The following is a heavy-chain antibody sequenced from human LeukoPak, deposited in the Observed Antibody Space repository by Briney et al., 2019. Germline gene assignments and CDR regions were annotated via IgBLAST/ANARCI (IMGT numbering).Heavy chain of an antibody. CDR2: IRTSGDST. J-gene: IGHJ4*02. Sequence: PGGSLRLSCAASGFTFSNYAMSWVRQAPGKGLEWVSAIRTSGDSTYYADSVKGRFTISRDNSKNTLYLQMNSLRAEDTAVYYCTRVGYIDEGIDYWGQGTPVTVSS. V-gene: IGHV3-23*01. CDR1: GFTFSNYA. CDR3: TRVGYIDEGIDY. D-gene: IGHD5-24*01.